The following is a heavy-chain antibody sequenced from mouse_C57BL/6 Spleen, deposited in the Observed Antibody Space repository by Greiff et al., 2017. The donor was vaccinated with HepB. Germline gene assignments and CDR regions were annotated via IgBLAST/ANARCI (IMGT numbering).Heavy chain of an antibody. V-gene: IGHV3-6*01. CDR2: ISYDGSN. J-gene: IGHJ2*01. D-gene: IGHD4-1*01. CDR1: GYSITSGYY. CDR3: AQSLTGTGDY. Sequence: EVQLQESGPGLVKPSQSLSLTCSVTGYSITSGYYWNWIRQFPGNKLEWMGYISYDGSNNYNPSLKNRISITRDTSKNQFFLKLNSVTTKDKATYYCAQSLTGTGDYLGQGTTLTVSS.